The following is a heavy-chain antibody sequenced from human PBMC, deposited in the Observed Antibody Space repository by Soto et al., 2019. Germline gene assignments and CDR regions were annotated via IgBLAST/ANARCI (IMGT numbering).Heavy chain of an antibody. CDR1: GGSISSGGYY. CDR3: ARWGTSSPRNYYYYGMDV. J-gene: IGHJ6*02. D-gene: IGHD3-16*01. V-gene: IGHV4-31*03. CDR2: IYYSGST. Sequence: SETLSLTCTVSGGSISSGGYYWSWIRQHPGKGLEWIGYIYYSGSTYYNPSLKSRVTISVDTSKNQFSLKLSSVTAADTAVYYCARWGTSSPRNYYYYGMDVWGQGTTVTVSS.